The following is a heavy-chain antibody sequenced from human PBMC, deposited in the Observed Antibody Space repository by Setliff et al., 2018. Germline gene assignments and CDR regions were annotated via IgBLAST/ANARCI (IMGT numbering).Heavy chain of an antibody. J-gene: IGHJ3*02. CDR2: IIPIFGTV. Sequence: SVKVSCKASGGTFSSYAISWVRQAPGQGLEWMGGIIPIFGTVNYAQKFQGRVTITTDESTSTAYMELSSLRSEDTAVYYCARLGLDYYDSSGYPTAAFDIWGQGTMVTVSS. D-gene: IGHD3-22*01. V-gene: IGHV1-69*05. CDR3: ARLGLDYYDSSGYPTAAFDI. CDR1: GGTFSSYA.